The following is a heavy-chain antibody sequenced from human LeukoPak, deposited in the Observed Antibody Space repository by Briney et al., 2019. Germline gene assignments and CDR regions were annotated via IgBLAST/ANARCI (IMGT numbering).Heavy chain of an antibody. Sequence: GESLKISCKGSGYIFTSYWIGWVRQMPGKGLEWMGIIYPGDSDTRYSPSFQGQVTISADKSISTAYLQWSSLKASDTAMYYCARPRDYDFWSGSYYFDYWGQGTLVTVSS. CDR1: GYIFTSYW. CDR2: IYPGDSDT. V-gene: IGHV5-51*01. CDR3: ARPRDYDFWSGSYYFDY. D-gene: IGHD3-3*01. J-gene: IGHJ4*02.